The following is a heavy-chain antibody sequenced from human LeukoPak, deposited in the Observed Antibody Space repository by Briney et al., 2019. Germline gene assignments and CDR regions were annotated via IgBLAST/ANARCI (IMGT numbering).Heavy chain of an antibody. V-gene: IGHV4-39*01. D-gene: IGHD3-10*01. J-gene: IGHJ5*02. Sequence: SETLSLTCTVAVGSISRSDYYWDWLRQPPGKGLEWIGRVYYTGRTDYNPSLVTRVTISIDTSRNQFSLRLSSVTPSDTAVYYCASATGRGSVDPGTSGCITSWGQGTLVTVSS. CDR1: VGSISRSDYY. CDR3: ASATGRGSVDPGTSGCITS. CDR2: VYYTGRT.